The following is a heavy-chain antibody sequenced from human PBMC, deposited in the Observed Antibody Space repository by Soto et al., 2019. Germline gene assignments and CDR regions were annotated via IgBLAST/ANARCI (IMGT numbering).Heavy chain of an antibody. D-gene: IGHD3-9*01. CDR2: ISSDGDLR. CDR1: GFTFNNFA. CDR3: AKVRQRFLDILTGATNFDS. J-gene: IGHJ4*02. Sequence: EVHLLGSGGDLVKPGGSLRLSCEASGFTFNNFAMSWVRQSPGKGLGWVSTISSDGDLRHYAESVKGRFTISRDNSKSSLVLQMNSLRAEDTALYFCAKVRQRFLDILTGATNFDSWGQGTLVTVSS. V-gene: IGHV3-23*01.